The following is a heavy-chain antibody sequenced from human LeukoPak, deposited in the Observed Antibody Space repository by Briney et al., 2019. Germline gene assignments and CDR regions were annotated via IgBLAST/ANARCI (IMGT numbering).Heavy chain of an antibody. CDR1: GFTFSDYY. V-gene: IGHV3-11*04. J-gene: IGHJ4*02. Sequence: PGGSLRLSCEASGFTFSDYYMSWIRLAPGRGLEWISYISSSGSSKYYADSVKGRFTISRDNAKNSLYLQMNSLRAEDTAVYYCARDEEMATGLFDYWGQGTLVTVSS. CDR3: ARDEEMATGLFDY. D-gene: IGHD5-24*01. CDR2: ISSSGSSK.